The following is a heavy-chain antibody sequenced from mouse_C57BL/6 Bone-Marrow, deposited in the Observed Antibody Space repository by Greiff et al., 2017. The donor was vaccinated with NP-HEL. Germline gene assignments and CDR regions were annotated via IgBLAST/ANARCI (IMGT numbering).Heavy chain of an antibody. J-gene: IGHJ1*03. CDR2: IDPENGDT. CDR1: GFNIKDDY. CDR3: TTRLRRYFDV. V-gene: IGHV14-4*01. D-gene: IGHD1-1*01. Sequence: VQLQQSGAELVRPGASVKLSCTASGFNIKDDYMHWVKQRPEQGLEWIGWIDPENGDTEYASKFQGKATITADTSSNTAYLQLSSLTSEDTAVYYCTTRLRRYFDVWGTGTTVTVSS.